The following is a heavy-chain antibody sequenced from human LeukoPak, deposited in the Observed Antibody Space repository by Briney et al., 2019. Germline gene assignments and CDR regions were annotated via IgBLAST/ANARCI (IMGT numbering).Heavy chain of an antibody. CDR2: INHSGST. CDR1: GGSFSGYY. V-gene: IGHV4-34*01. J-gene: IGHJ6*02. Sequence: SETLSLTCAVYGGSFSGYYWSWIRQPPGKGLEWIGEINHSGSTNYNPSLKSRVTISVDTSKNQFSLKLSSVTAADTAVYYCARGRRTTIFGVVNYYYGMDVWGQGTTVTVSS. CDR3: ARGRRTTIFGVVNYYYGMDV. D-gene: IGHD3-3*01.